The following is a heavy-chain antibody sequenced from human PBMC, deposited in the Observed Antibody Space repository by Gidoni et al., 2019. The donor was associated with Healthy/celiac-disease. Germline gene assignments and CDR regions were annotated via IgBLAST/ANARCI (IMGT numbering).Heavy chain of an antibody. D-gene: IGHD5-12*01. Sequence: QVQLQQWGAGLLKPSETLSLTCAVYGGSFSGYYWSWIRQPPGKGLEWIGEINHSGSTNYNPSLKSRVTISVDTSKNQFSLKLSSVTAADTAVYYCASGYSGYPVYWGQGTLVTVSS. CDR1: GGSFSGYY. CDR3: ASGYSGYPVY. J-gene: IGHJ4*02. V-gene: IGHV4-34*01. CDR2: INHSGST.